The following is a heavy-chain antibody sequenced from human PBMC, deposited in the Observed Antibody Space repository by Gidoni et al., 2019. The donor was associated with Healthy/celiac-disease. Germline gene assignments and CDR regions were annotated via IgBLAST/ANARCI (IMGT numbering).Heavy chain of an antibody. Sequence: EVQLVESGGGLVNTGGSLRLSCAASGFTFSSDSMNWVRQVPGRGLEWVSSISSSSSYIYYADSVKGRFTISRDNAKNSLYLQMNSLRAEDTAVYYCAGVLGTKTGTILSWGQGTLVTVSS. J-gene: IGHJ4*02. CDR2: ISSSSSYI. CDR1: GFTFSSDS. V-gene: IGHV3-21*01. CDR3: AGVLGTKTGTILS. D-gene: IGHD1-7*01.